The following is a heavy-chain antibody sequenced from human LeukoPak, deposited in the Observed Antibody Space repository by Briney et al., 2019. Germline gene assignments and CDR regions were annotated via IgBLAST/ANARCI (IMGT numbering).Heavy chain of an antibody. D-gene: IGHD5-12*01. CDR1: GYTFTGYY. CDR2: INPNSGGT. CDR3: ARDVGYDSYYYYYMDV. J-gene: IGHJ6*03. V-gene: IGHV1-2*02. Sequence: AASVKVSCKASGYTFTGYYMHWVRQAPGQGLEWMGWINPNSGGTNYAQKFQGRVTMTRDTSISTAYMELSRLRSDDTAVYYCARDVGYDSYYYYYMDVWGKGTTVTVSS.